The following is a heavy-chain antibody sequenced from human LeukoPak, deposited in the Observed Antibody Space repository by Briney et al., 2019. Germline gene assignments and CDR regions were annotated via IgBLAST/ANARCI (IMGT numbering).Heavy chain of an antibody. CDR3: ARDQDGMDV. V-gene: IGHV6-1*01. J-gene: IGHJ6*02. CDR2: KYYRSKWYN. CDR1: GDTGSSAIAA. Sequence: ASQTLSLTCALSGDTGSSAIAAWNWLRQSPSRGLEWLGRKYYRSKWYNDYAVSVKSRVTINPDTSKNQFSLQLNSVTPEDTAVYYCARDQDGMDVWGQGTTVTVSS.